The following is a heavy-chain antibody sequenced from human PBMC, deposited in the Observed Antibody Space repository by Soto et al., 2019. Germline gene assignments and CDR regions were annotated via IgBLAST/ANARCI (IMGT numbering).Heavy chain of an antibody. V-gene: IGHV1-8*02. D-gene: IGHD3-10*01. CDR2: MNPNSGNT. CDR3: ARGPVLLWFGELLSYYYYYMDV. Sequence: ASLKVSCKASGYTFTIYDINWVRQATGQGLEWMGWMNPNSGNTGYAQKFQGRVTMTRNTSISTAYMELSSLRSEDTAVYYCARGPVLLWFGELLSYYYYYMDVWGKGTTVTVSS. CDR1: GYTFTIYD. J-gene: IGHJ6*03.